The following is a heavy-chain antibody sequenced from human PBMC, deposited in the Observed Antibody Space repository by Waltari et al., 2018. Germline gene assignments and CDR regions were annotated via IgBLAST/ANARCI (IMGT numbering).Heavy chain of an antibody. CDR3: ARDTSSSWADY. D-gene: IGHD6-13*01. Sequence: EVQLVESGGGLVKPGGSLRLSCAASGFTFSSYRMNWFRQAPGKGLEWVSAISSSSSYIYYADSGKGRFTISRDNAKNSLYLQMNSLRAEDTAVYYCARDTSSSWADYWGQGTLVTVSS. J-gene: IGHJ4*02. CDR2: ISSSSSYI. V-gene: IGHV3-21*01. CDR1: GFTFSSYR.